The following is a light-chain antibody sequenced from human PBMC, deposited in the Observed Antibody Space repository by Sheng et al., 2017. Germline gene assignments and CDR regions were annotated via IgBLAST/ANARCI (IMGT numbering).Light chain of an antibody. CDR2: GAS. CDR1: QDINTW. CDR3: QKANSFPWT. J-gene: IGKJ1*01. Sequence: DIQMTQSPSSVSASVGDRVTITCRASQDINTWLAWYQQKPGKAPKVLIYGASNLQSGVPSRFSGSGSGTDFTLTISSLQPEDFATYYCQKANSFPWTFGQGTKVEIK. V-gene: IGKV1-12*01.